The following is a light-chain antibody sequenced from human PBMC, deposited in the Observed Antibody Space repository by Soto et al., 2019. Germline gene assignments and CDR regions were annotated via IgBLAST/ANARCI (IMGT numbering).Light chain of an antibody. CDR2: GAS. J-gene: IGKJ1*01. Sequence: EIVLTQSPATLSVSPGERATLSCRASRSPSSSLAWYQQKPGQAPRLLIYGASTRAIGIPARFSGSGSGTEFTLTISSLQSEDFAVYCCQQYYDWPWTFGQGTKVEVK. CDR1: RSPSSS. V-gene: IGKV3-15*01. CDR3: QQYYDWPWT.